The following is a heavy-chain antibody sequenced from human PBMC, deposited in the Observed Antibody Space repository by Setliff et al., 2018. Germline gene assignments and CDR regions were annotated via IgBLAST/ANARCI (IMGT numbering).Heavy chain of an antibody. D-gene: IGHD3-22*01. CDR3: AKDNYYDSTPPLVFDY. V-gene: IGHV1-46*01. J-gene: IGHJ4*02. Sequence: ASVKVSCKASGYTFTSYYMHWVRQAPGQGLEWMGIINPSGGSTSYAQKFQGRVTMTTDTSTSTAYMELRSLRSDDTAVYYCAKDNYYDSTPPLVFDYWGQGTLVTVSS. CDR2: INPSGGST. CDR1: GYTFTSYY.